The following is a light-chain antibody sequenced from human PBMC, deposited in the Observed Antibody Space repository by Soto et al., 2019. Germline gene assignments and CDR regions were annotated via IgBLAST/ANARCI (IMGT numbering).Light chain of an antibody. J-gene: IGKJ1*01. Sequence: IQMTQYTSTLSASVGERVTITCRDSQSISSWLAWYQQKPGKAPKLLIYKASSFESGVPSRFSGSGSGTEFTLTISSLQPDDFATYYCQQYNSYSWTFGQGKKGDIK. V-gene: IGKV1-5*03. CDR3: QQYNSYSWT. CDR1: QSISSW. CDR2: KAS.